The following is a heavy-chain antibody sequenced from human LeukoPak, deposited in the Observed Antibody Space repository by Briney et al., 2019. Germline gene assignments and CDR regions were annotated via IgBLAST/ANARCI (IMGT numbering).Heavy chain of an antibody. Sequence: PGGSLRLSXAASGFTFSSYSMNWVRQAPGKGLEWVSYISSSSSTIYYADSVKGRFTISRDNAKNSLYLQMNSLRAEDTAVYYCAREPMITIVRGAIEHDAFDIWGQGTMVTVSS. J-gene: IGHJ3*02. D-gene: IGHD3-10*01. CDR3: AREPMITIVRGAIEHDAFDI. CDR1: GFTFSSYS. V-gene: IGHV3-48*01. CDR2: ISSSSSTI.